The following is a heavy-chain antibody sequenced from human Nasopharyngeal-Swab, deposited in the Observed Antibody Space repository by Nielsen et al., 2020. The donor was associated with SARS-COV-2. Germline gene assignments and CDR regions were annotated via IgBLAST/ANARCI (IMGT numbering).Heavy chain of an antibody. V-gene: IGHV4-4*07. Sequence: SETLSLTYAVSGGSISSSNWWSWIRQPAGKGLEWIGRIYTSGSTNYNPSLKSRATMSVDTSKNQFSLKLSSVTAADTAVYYCARDRVDDYYDSSGQVYYFDYWGQGTLVTISS. CDR3: ARDRVDDYYDSSGQVYYFDY. CDR1: GGSISSSNW. D-gene: IGHD3-22*01. CDR2: IYTSGST. J-gene: IGHJ4*02.